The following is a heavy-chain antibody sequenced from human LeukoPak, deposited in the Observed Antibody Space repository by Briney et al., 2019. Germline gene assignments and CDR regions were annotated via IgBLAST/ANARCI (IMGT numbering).Heavy chain of an antibody. J-gene: IGHJ5*02. V-gene: IGHV3-66*01. Sequence: PGGSLRLSCAASGFTVSSNCMSWVRQAPGKGLEWVSVIYSGGSTYYADSVKGRFTISRDNSKNTLYLQMNSLRAEDTAVYYCAREAYYDSSGYIPWGQGTLVTVSS. CDR2: IYSGGST. CDR1: GFTVSSNC. D-gene: IGHD3-22*01. CDR3: AREAYYDSSGYIP.